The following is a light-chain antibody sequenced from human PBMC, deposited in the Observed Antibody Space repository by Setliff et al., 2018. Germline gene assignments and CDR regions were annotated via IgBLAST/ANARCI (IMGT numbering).Light chain of an antibody. CDR1: NSNIGAGFD. CDR2: GNT. CDR3: SSYAGSNNPYV. J-gene: IGLJ1*01. V-gene: IGLV1-40*01. Sequence: QSVLTQPPSVSGAPGQRVTISCTGNNSNIGAGFDVHWFQQLPGTAPRLLIYGNTSRPSGVPDRFSGSKSGNTASLTVSGLQAEDEADYYCSSYAGSNNPYVFGTGTQGHRP.